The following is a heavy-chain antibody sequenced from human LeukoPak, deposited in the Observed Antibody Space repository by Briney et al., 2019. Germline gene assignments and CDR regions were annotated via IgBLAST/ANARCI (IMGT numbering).Heavy chain of an antibody. CDR1: GDSISSSY. CDR2: IYYSGST. Sequence: SETLSLTCTVSGDSISSSYWSWIRQPPGKGLDWIGFIYYSGSTNYNPSLKSRVTISVDTSKSQLSLKLSSVTAADTAVYYCARDRGYGMDVWGQGTTVTVSS. V-gene: IGHV4-59*01. CDR3: ARDRGYGMDV. J-gene: IGHJ6*02.